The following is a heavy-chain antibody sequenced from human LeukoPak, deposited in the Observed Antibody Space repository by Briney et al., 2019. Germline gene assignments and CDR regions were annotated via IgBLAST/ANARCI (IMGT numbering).Heavy chain of an antibody. J-gene: IGHJ5*02. CDR3: AKGAIFGVVIQNWFDP. D-gene: IGHD3-3*01. CDR1: GFTFSSNA. Sequence: PGGSLRLSCAASGFTFSSNAMSWVRQAPGKGLEWVSAISGSGGSTYYADSVKGRFTISRDNSKNTLYLQMNSLRAEDTAVYYCAKGAIFGVVIQNWFDPWGQGTLVTVSS. V-gene: IGHV3-23*01. CDR2: ISGSGGST.